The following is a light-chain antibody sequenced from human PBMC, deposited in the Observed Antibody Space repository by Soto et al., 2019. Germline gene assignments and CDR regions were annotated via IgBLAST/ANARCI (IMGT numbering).Light chain of an antibody. CDR2: SNN. Sequence: QSVLTQPPSASGTPGQRVTISCSGSSSNIGSNTVNWYQQLPGMAPKLLIYSNNQRPSGVPDRFSGSKSGTSASLAISGLQSEDEADYYCAAWDGSLNGVVFGGGTKVTVL. V-gene: IGLV1-44*01. J-gene: IGLJ2*01. CDR3: AAWDGSLNGVV. CDR1: SSNIGSNT.